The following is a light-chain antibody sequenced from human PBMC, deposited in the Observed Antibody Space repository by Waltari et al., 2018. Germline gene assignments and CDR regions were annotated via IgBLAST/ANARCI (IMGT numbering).Light chain of an antibody. Sequence: DIVMTQSPDSLAVSLGERVTINCRSSQYLLYHSDNKNYLAWFQQKPGQPPKLLIYWASTRESGVPDRFSGSGSGTEFTLTISSLQAADVAVYYCQQCYSTPYTFGQGTKLEIK. J-gene: IGKJ2*01. CDR1: QYLLYHSDNKNY. CDR2: WAS. CDR3: QQCYSTPYT. V-gene: IGKV4-1*01.